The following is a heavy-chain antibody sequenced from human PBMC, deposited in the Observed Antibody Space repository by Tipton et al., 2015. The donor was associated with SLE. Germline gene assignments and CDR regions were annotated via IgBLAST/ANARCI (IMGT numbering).Heavy chain of an antibody. CDR1: GDSMTDDPYY. D-gene: IGHD3-10*02. CDR3: TRRTIDVRPYYFDY. Sequence: TLSLTCAVSGDSMTDDPYYYNWIRQPAGKGLEWIGQIYTSGNTIYHPSLKSRVTISLDTSKNEFSLTLSSVTAADTAVYYCTRRTIDVRPYYFDYWGQGTLVTVSS. CDR2: IYTSGNT. V-gene: IGHV4-61*09. J-gene: IGHJ4*02.